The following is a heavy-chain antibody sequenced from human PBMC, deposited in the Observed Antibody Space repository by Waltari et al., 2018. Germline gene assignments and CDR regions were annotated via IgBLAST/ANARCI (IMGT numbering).Heavy chain of an antibody. J-gene: IGHJ4*02. Sequence: HVQVVQSGAGVKRPGASLKVPGKALGYTLTASYMHGGRQAPGQGLGWMGWINPNSGGTNYAQKFQGRVTMTRDTSISTAYMELSRLRSDDTAVYYCARGITGTTGDYFDYWGQGTLVTVSS. CDR2: INPNSGGT. V-gene: IGHV1-2*02. CDR3: ARGITGTTGDYFDY. CDR1: GYTLTASY. D-gene: IGHD1-7*01.